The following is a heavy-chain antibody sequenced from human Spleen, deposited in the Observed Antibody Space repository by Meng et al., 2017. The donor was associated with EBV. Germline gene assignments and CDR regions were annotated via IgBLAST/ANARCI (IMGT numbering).Heavy chain of an antibody. CDR2: IYHSGST. CDR1: GVSITTGGYS. V-gene: IGHV4-30-2*01. CDR3: ARSATGWFFYYDY. Sequence: QLQESGSGLVTPLQTLSLTCAVSGVSITTGGYSWSWVRQPPGKGLEWIGHIYHSGSTYYNPSVKSRVIMSVDRSKNQFSLKLTPVTAADTAVYYCARSATGWFFYYDYWGQGTLVTVSS. J-gene: IGHJ4*02. D-gene: IGHD2-15*01.